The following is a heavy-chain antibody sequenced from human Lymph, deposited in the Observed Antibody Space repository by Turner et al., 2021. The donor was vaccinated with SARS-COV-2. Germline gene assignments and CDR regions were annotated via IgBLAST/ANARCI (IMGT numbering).Heavy chain of an antibody. D-gene: IGHD2-15*01. CDR3: ATKYCSGGSCSYFDY. CDR2: IYHSGST. CDR1: GGSISRTNW. J-gene: IGHJ4*02. Sequence: QVQLQESGPGLVKPSGTLSLPCAVPGGSISRTNWWSWVRQPPGKGLEWIGEIYHSGSTNYNPSLKSRVTISVDKSKNQFSLKLSSVTAADTAVYYCATKYCSGGSCSYFDYWGQGTLVTVSS. V-gene: IGHV4-4*02.